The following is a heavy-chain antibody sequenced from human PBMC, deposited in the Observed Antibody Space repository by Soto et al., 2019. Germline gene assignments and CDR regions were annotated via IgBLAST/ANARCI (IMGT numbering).Heavy chain of an antibody. D-gene: IGHD1-26*01. CDR1: GFTFSTYA. CDR2: ISKDGNDQ. V-gene: IGHV3-30*18. Sequence: QVQLVESGGGVVQPGTSLRLSCAASGFTFSTYAMHWVRQAPGKGLEWVAMISKDGNDQYYADSVKGRFTVSRDNSKNTVSLQMPSLRPEDTYFYYCAKDRWEFTRYFDSWGQGTLVTVSS. J-gene: IGHJ4*02. CDR3: AKDRWEFTRYFDS.